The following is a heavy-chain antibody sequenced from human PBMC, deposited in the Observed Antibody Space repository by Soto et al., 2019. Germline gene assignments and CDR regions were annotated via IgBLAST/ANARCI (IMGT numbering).Heavy chain of an antibody. Sequence: QVELVQSGAEVKKPGASVKVSCKASGYTFTSYGISWVRQAPGQGLEWMGWISANNGHTEYAQHLQGRVTVTTHTSTSTAYMALMSLRSDDTAIYYCARDWVKFYYHPSGYDGLDYWGQGTLVTVSS. J-gene: IGHJ4*01. CDR3: ARDWVKFYYHPSGYDGLDY. D-gene: IGHD3-22*01. CDR2: ISANNGHT. V-gene: IGHV1-18*01. CDR1: GYTFTSYG.